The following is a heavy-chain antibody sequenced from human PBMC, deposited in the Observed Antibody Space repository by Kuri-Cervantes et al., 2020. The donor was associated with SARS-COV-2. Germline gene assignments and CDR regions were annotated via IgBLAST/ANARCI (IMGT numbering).Heavy chain of an antibody. J-gene: IGHJ5*02. V-gene: IGHV3-48*03. CDR3: ARDRNDGWFDP. D-gene: IGHD1-1*01. Sequence: GESLKISCAASGFTFSSYEMNWVRQAPGKGLEWVSYISSSGSTIYYADSVKGRFTISRDNAKNSLYLQMNSLRAEGTAVYYCARDRNDGWFDPWGQVTLVTVSS. CDR2: ISSSGSTI. CDR1: GFTFSSYE.